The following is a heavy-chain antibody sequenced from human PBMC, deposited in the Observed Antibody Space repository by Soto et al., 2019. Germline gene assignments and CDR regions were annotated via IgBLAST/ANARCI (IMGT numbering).Heavy chain of an antibody. V-gene: IGHV3-7*01. J-gene: IGHJ4*02. CDR1: GFTFSSYW. CDR2: IKQDGSEK. D-gene: IGHD4-17*01. CDR3: ARESSYGDYVGYFDY. Sequence: PGGSLRLSCAASGFTFSSYWMSWVRQAPGKGLEWVANIKQDGSEKYYVDSVKGRFTISRDNAKNSLYLQMNSLRAEDTAVYYCARESSYGDYVGYFDYWGQGTLVTVSS.